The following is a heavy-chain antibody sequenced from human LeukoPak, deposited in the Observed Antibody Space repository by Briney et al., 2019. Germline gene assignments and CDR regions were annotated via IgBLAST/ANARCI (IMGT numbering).Heavy chain of an antibody. Sequence: ASVKVSCKASGYTFTSYDINWVRQATGQGLEWMGWMNPNSGNTGYAQKFQGRVTMTRNTSISTAYTELSSLRSEDTAVYYCARGSVLLWFGEFNPWGQGTLVTVSS. V-gene: IGHV1-8*01. CDR2: MNPNSGNT. CDR3: ARGSVLLWFGEFNP. D-gene: IGHD3-10*01. J-gene: IGHJ5*02. CDR1: GYTFTSYD.